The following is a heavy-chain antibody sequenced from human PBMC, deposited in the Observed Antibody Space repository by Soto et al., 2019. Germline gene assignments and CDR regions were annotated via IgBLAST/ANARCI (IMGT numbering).Heavy chain of an antibody. CDR1: GYTFTSYW. CDR3: ARQRVYAEYYFDY. J-gene: IGHJ4*02. Sequence: EVQLVQSGAEVKKPGESLKISCKGSGYTFTSYWIGWVRQMPGKGLEWMGIIYPGDSDTRYSPSFQGQATISAYTSNSTASLHWRMLKVSDKAMYYCARQRVYAEYYFDYWGQGTLVTVSS. CDR2: IYPGDSDT. D-gene: IGHD4-17*01. V-gene: IGHV5-51*01.